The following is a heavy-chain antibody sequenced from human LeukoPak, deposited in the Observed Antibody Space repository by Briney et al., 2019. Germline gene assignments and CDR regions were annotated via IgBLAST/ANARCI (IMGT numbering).Heavy chain of an antibody. J-gene: IGHJ4*02. V-gene: IGHV3-23*01. CDR1: GFTFSSYA. Sequence: GGSLRLSCAASGFTFSSYAMSWVRQAPGKGLEWVSAISGSGGSTYYADSVKGRFTISRDSSKNTLYLQMNSLRAEDTAVYYCAKGPVLRFLEWLVDYWGQGTLVTVSS. CDR2: ISGSGGST. CDR3: AKGPVLRFLEWLVDY. D-gene: IGHD3-3*01.